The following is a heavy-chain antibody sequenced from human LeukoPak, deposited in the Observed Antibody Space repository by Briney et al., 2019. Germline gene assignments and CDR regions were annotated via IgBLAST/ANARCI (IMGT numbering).Heavy chain of an antibody. Sequence: PGGSLRLSCAASGFTFSSYSMNWVRQAPGKGLEWVSGISGSGGSTYYADSVKGRFTISRDNSKNTLYLQMNSLRAEDTAVYYCAKAGFMGIVVVPAATTYYFDYWGQGTLVTVSS. D-gene: IGHD2-2*01. V-gene: IGHV3-23*01. CDR2: ISGSGGST. CDR3: AKAGFMGIVVVPAATTYYFDY. CDR1: GFTFSSYS. J-gene: IGHJ4*02.